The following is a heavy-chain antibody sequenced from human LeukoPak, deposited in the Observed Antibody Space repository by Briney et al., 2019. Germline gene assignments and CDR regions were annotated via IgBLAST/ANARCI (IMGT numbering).Heavy chain of an antibody. CDR1: GYTLTSYG. V-gene: IGHV1-18*01. CDR2: ISAYNGNT. J-gene: IGHJ6*03. Sequence: ASVKVSCKASGYTLTSYGISWVRQAPGQGLEWMGWISAYNGNTNYAQKLQGRVTMTTDTSTSTAYMELRSLRSDDTAVYYCARVRPTYYDILTGYRPLSYYYYMDVWGKGTTVTVSS. D-gene: IGHD3-9*01. CDR3: ARVRPTYYDILTGYRPLSYYYYMDV.